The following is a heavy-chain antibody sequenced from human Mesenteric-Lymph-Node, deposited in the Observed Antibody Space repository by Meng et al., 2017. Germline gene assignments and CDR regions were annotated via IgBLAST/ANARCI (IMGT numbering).Heavy chain of an antibody. Sequence: VPVCRSGVEVKRAGDCVAVACKGYGCTLTGHAIRWMLQAPGQGLERMGWTSPYNGVANSAQECQGRVSMTWVASTSAAYLELSSLRSDDTTVYYCARDLTDYFDAYDYYPNCFDTWGQGTLVTVSS. V-gene: IGHV1-2*02. CDR2: TSPYNGVA. CDR3: ARDLTDYFDAYDYYPNCFDT. D-gene: IGHD3-16*01. CDR1: GCTLTGHA. J-gene: IGHJ5*02.